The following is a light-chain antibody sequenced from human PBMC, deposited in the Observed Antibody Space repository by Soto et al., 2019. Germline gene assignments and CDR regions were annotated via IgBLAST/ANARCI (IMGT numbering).Light chain of an antibody. V-gene: IGKV3-20*01. Sequence: EIVLTQSPATLSLSPGERATLSCRASHSVNNYLAWYQQKPGQAPRLLIYGASSRATGIPDRFSGSGSGTDFTLTISRLEPEDFAVYYCQQYGSSPGTFGQGTKVDIK. J-gene: IGKJ1*01. CDR2: GAS. CDR1: HSVNNY. CDR3: QQYGSSPGT.